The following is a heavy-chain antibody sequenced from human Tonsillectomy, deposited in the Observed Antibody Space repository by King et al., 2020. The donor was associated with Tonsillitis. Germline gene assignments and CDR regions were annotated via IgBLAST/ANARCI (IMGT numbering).Heavy chain of an antibody. V-gene: IGHV1-46*01. D-gene: IGHD3-22*01. J-gene: IGHJ4*02. Sequence: QLVQSGAEVKKPGASVKVSCKASGYTFTSYYIHWVRQAPGQGLEWMRIINPSDGITRYAQKFQGRVTLTRDTSTSTVYMELSSLRSEDTAVYYCGRDRHLSDTSGFYRGIDYWGQGTLVTVSS. CDR2: INPSDGIT. CDR1: GYTFTSYY. CDR3: GRDRHLSDTSGFYRGIDY.